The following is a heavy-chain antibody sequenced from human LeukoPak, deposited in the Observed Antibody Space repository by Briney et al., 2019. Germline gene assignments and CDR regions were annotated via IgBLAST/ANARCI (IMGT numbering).Heavy chain of an antibody. J-gene: IGHJ4*02. D-gene: IGHD2-2*02. CDR3: ARGYCSSTSCYNLDY. CDR2: IYYSGST. Sequence: TSETLSLTCTVSGGSISSYYWSWIRQPPGKGLEWIAYIYYSGSTNYNPSLKSRVTISVDTSKNQFSLKLSSVTAADTAVYYCARGYCSSTSCYNLDYWGQGTLVTVSS. V-gene: IGHV4-59*01. CDR1: GGSISSYY.